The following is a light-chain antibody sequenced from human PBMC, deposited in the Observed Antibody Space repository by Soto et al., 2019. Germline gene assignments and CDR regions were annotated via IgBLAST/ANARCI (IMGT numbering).Light chain of an antibody. J-gene: IGKJ4*01. Sequence: DIQMTQSPSSLSASVGDRVTITCQASQDISKYLNWYQQKPGKAPKLLIYDASNLETGVPSKFSGSGSGTDFTFTISSLQPQDIATYYCQQYDDLPLTFGGGTKVEIK. CDR2: DAS. CDR1: QDISKY. V-gene: IGKV1-33*01. CDR3: QQYDDLPLT.